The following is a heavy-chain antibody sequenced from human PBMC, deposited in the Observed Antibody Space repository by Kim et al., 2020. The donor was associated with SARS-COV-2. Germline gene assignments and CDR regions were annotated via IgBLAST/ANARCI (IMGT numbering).Heavy chain of an antibody. CDR2: IYYSGST. Sequence: SETLSLTCTVSGGSISSSSYYWGWIRQPPGKGLEWIGSIYYSGSTYYNPSLKSRVTISVDTSKNQFSLKLSSVTAADTAVYYCARPVTMVRGAPYYYYGMDVWGQGTTVTVSS. CDR1: GGSISSSSYY. CDR3: ARPVTMVRGAPYYYYGMDV. J-gene: IGHJ6*02. D-gene: IGHD3-10*01. V-gene: IGHV4-39*01.